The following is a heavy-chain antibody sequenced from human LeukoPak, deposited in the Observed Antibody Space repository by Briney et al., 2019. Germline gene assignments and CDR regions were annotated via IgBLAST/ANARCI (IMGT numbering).Heavy chain of an antibody. CDR1: GDSVSSDSVA. J-gene: IGHJ3*02. Sequence: SETLPLTCAISGDSVSSDSVAWGWIRQSPSRGLEWLGRTYYRSKWYSDYAVSVKSRVTINPDTSKNQFSLQLNSVTPEDTAVYFCARGFSTIRAFDIWGQGTMVTVSS. D-gene: IGHD3-3*01. CDR3: ARGFSTIRAFDI. V-gene: IGHV6-1*01. CDR2: TYYRSKWYS.